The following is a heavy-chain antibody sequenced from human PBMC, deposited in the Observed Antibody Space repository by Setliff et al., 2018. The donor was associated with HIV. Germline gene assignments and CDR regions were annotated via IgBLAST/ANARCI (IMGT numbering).Heavy chain of an antibody. CDR3: ASRWGSYYDTNGHPFDY. V-gene: IGHV4-38-2*01. CDR2: MYHSGST. CDR1: GHSIRSGYY. D-gene: IGHD3-22*01. Sequence: SETLSLTCSVSGHSIRSGYYWGWIRQPPGKGLEWIGTMYHSGSTYYDPSLQGRVTMFFDTSEDHFSLRLSSVTAADTAVYYCASRWGSYYDTNGHPFDYWGQGTLVTVSS. J-gene: IGHJ4*02.